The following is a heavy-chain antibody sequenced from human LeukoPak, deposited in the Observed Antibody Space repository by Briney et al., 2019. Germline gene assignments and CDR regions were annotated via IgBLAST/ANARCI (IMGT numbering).Heavy chain of an antibody. CDR1: GFTFSSYG. CDR3: AKDQSSSNWYVDY. V-gene: IGHV3-30*18. CDR2: ISYDGSNK. Sequence: GGSLRLSCAASGFTFSSYGMHWVRQAPGKGQEREAIISYDGSNKYYADSVKGRFAISRDNSKSTLYLHMNSLRAEDTAVYYCAKDQSSSNWYVDYWGQGTLVTVSS. D-gene: IGHD6-13*01. J-gene: IGHJ4*02.